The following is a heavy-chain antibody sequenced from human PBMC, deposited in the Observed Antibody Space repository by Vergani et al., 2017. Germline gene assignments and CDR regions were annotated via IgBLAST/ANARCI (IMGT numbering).Heavy chain of an antibody. J-gene: IGHJ6*02. CDR2: ISGSGGST. Sequence: EVQLLESGGGLVQPGGSLRLSCAASGFTFSSYAMSWVRQAPGKGLEWVSAISGSGGSTYYADSVKGRFTISRDNSKNTLYLQMNSLRAEDTAVYYCAKDQRSGGLVYYGMYVWGQGTTVTVSS. CDR1: GFTFSSYA. V-gene: IGHV3-23*01. D-gene: IGHD2-15*01. CDR3: AKDQRSGGLVYYGMYV.